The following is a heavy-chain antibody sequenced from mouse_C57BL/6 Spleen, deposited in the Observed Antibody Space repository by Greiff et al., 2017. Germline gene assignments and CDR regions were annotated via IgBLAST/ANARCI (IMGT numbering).Heavy chain of an antibody. D-gene: IGHD1-1*01. V-gene: IGHV5-9*01. CDR3: ARHPIITTVVANWYFDV. CDR1: GFTFSSYT. CDR2: ISGGGGNT. Sequence: EVQGVESGGGLVKPGGSLKLSCAASGFTFSSYTMSWVRQTPEKRLAWVATISGGGGNTYYPDSVKGRFTISRDNAKNTLYLQMSSLRSEDTALYYCARHPIITTVVANWYFDVWGTGTTVTVSS. J-gene: IGHJ1*03.